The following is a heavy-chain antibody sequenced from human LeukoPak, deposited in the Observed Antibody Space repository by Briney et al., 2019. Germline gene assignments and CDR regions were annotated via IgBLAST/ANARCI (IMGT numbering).Heavy chain of an antibody. J-gene: IGHJ4*02. CDR1: EFTFSDHY. V-gene: IGHV3-11*05. D-gene: IGHD4-23*01. CDR2: ISSGSTYT. Sequence: GGSLRLSCEVSEFTFSDHYMSWIRQAPGKRLEWVSYISSGSTYTNYADSVEGRFTISRDNAKNSLYLQMNSLRAEDTAVYYCARGDYGGDYFDYWGQGTLVTVSS. CDR3: ARGDYGGDYFDY.